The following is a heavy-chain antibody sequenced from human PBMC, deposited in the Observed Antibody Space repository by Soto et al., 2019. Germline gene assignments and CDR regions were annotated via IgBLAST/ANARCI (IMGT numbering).Heavy chain of an antibody. J-gene: IGHJ4*02. Sequence: PSETLSLTCTVSGDSMSSYYWSWIRQPPGKGLEWIGYIYYSGSTTYNPSLRSRVTMSVDTSKNQFSLRLSSVTAADTAVYYCARAKSNYQTFDHWGQGSQVTVSS. CDR1: GDSMSSYY. D-gene: IGHD4-4*01. V-gene: IGHV4-59*01. CDR3: ARAKSNYQTFDH. CDR2: IYYSGST.